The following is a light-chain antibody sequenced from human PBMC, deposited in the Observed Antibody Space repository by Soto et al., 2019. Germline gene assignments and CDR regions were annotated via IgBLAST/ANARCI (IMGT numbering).Light chain of an antibody. V-gene: IGKV1-5*03. CDR2: KAS. CDR1: ESISNF. J-gene: IGKJ1*01. CDR3: QPYNSYSRT. Sequence: DIQMTQSPSTLSASLGDRVTITCRASESISNFLAWYQQKPGKAPNLLIYKASSLESGVPSRFSGSGSGTEFTLTISSLQPDDFATYYCQPYNSYSRTFGQGTKVDLK.